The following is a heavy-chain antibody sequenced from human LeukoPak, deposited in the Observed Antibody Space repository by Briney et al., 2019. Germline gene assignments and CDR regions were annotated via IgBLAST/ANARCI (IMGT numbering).Heavy chain of an antibody. Sequence: GGSLRLSCAASGFTFNDYYMSWLRQAPGKGLEWVSYISSDSSTIYYADSVKGRFTISRDNAKNSLYPQMNSLRTEDTAVYYCANTEYQRLGTDYWGQGTLVTVSS. V-gene: IGHV3-11*04. CDR3: ANTEYQRLGTDY. J-gene: IGHJ4*02. CDR2: ISSDSSTI. D-gene: IGHD2-2*01. CDR1: GFTFNDYY.